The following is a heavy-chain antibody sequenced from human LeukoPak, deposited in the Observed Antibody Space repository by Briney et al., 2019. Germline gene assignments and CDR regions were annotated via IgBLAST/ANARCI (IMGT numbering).Heavy chain of an antibody. CDR3: ARVGRFLEWLFDY. D-gene: IGHD3-3*01. V-gene: IGHV1-2*02. CDR2: INPNSGGT. CDR1: GYTFTGYY. J-gene: IGHJ4*02. Sequence: ASVKVSCKASGYTFTGYYIHWVRQAPGQGLEWMGWINPNSGGTNYAQKFQGRVTMTRDTSISTAYMELSRLRSDDTAVYYCARVGRFLEWLFDYWGQGTLVTVSS.